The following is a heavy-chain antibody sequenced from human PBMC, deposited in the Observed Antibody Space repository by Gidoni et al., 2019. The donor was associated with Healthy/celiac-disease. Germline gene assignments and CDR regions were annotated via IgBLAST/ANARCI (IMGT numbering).Heavy chain of an antibody. D-gene: IGHD5-12*01. CDR3: ARVWDGYNLGSDY. CDR1: GFTFSSYW. Sequence: EVQLVESGGGLVQPGGSLRLSCAASGFTFSSYWMHWVRQAPGEGLVWVPRINSDGSSTSYAYSVKGRFTISRDNAKNTLYLQVNSLRAEDTAVYYCARVWDGYNLGSDYWGQGTLVTVSS. CDR2: INSDGSST. J-gene: IGHJ4*02. V-gene: IGHV3-74*01.